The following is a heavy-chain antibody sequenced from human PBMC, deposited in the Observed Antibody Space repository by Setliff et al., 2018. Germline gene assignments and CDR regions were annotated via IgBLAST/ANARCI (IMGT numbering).Heavy chain of an antibody. CDR3: SRGPSKVQFDT. Sequence: PSETLSLTCTVSGGYIARSYFYWGWIRQSPGKGLEWIGTMYYSGKTFYMPSLQSRVTISADTSTNQLSLKLSSVTAADTAEYYCSRGPSKVQFDTWGRGIPVTVS. V-gene: IGHV4-39*01. J-gene: IGHJ5*02. CDR2: MYYSGKT. D-gene: IGHD4-4*01. CDR1: GGYIARSYFY.